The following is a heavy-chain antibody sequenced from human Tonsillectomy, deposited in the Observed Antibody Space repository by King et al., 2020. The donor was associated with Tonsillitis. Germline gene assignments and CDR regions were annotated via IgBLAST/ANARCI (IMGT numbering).Heavy chain of an antibody. CDR1: GFTFSSYA. V-gene: IGHV3-23*04. J-gene: IGHJ4*02. CDR3: AKDHGKGYCTNGVCYNFDY. CDR2: ISGSGVST. D-gene: IGHD2-8*01. Sequence: VQLVESGGGLVQPGGSLRLSCAASGFTFSSYAMSWVRQAPGKGLEWVSGISGSGVSTYYADSVKGRVTISRDNSTNTLYLQMNSLRAEDTAVYYCAKDHGKGYCTNGVCYNFDYWGPGTLVTVSS.